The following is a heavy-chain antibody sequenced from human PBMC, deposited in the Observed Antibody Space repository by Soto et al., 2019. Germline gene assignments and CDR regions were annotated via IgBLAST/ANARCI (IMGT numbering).Heavy chain of an antibody. J-gene: IGHJ4*02. CDR1: GGSISSSSYY. CDR2: IYYSGST. D-gene: IGHD3-3*01. CDR3: ASLYYDFWSGYYIDY. V-gene: IGHV4-39*01. Sequence: SETLSLTCTASGGSISSSSYYWGWIRQPPGKGLEWIGSIYYSGSTYYNPSLKSRVTISVDTSKNQFSLKLSSVTAADTAVYYCASLYYDFWSGYYIDYWGQGTLVTVSS.